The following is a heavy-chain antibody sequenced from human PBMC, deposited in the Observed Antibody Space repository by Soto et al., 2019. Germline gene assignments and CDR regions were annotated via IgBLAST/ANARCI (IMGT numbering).Heavy chain of an antibody. J-gene: IGHJ4*02. CDR3: AREFDSSGWLNYFDY. V-gene: IGHV3-30-3*01. CDR1: GFTFSSYA. CDR2: ISYDGSNK. D-gene: IGHD6-19*01. Sequence: QVQLVESGGGVVQAGRSLRLSCAASGFTFSSYAMHWVRQAPGKGLEWVAVISYDGSNKYYADSVKGRFTISRDNSKNTLYLQMNSLRAEDTAVYYCAREFDSSGWLNYFDYWGPGTLVTVSS.